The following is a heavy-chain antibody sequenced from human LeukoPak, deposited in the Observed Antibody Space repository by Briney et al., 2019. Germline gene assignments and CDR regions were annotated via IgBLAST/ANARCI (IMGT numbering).Heavy chain of an antibody. CDR2: IYYSGST. Sequence: SETLSLTCTVSGGSISSYYWSWIRLPPGKGLEWIGYIYYSGSTNYNPSLKSRVTISVDTSKNQFSLKLSSVTAADTAVYYCARHYYDSSGYMKFDYWGQGTLVTVSS. CDR3: ARHYYDSSGYMKFDY. V-gene: IGHV4-59*01. CDR1: GGSISSYY. D-gene: IGHD3-22*01. J-gene: IGHJ4*02.